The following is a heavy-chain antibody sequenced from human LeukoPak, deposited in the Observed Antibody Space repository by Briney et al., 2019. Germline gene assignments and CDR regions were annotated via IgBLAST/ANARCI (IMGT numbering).Heavy chain of an antibody. CDR1: GFTFSSYF. CDR2: ISSSSTYI. D-gene: IGHD3-22*01. V-gene: IGHV3-21*01. CDR3: ARGSAVVIRAFDI. Sequence: GGSLRLSCAASGFTFSSYFMNWVRQAPGKGLEWVSSISSSSTYIYYADSVKGRFTVSRDNAKNSLYLQMNSLRAEDTAVYYCARGSAVVIRAFDIWGQGTMVTVSS. J-gene: IGHJ3*02.